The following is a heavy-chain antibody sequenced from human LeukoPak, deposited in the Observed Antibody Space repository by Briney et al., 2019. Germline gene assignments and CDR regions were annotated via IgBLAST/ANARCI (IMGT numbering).Heavy chain of an antibody. Sequence: PGGSLRLSCAASGFTFSSYAMSWVRQAPGKGLEWVSAISGSGGSTYYADSVKGRFTISRDNSKNTLYLQMNSLRAEDTAVYYCAKGLVEWIQPWSTLNYYYDSSGYPFDYWGQGTLVTASS. CDR2: ISGSGGST. J-gene: IGHJ4*02. D-gene: IGHD3-22*01. V-gene: IGHV3-23*01. CDR1: GFTFSSYA. CDR3: AKGLVEWIQPWSTLNYYYDSSGYPFDY.